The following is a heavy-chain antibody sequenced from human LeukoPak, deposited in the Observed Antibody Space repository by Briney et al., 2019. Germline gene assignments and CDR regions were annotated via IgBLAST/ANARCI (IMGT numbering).Heavy chain of an antibody. J-gene: IGHJ4*02. V-gene: IGHV3-23*01. CDR3: VTHYYGSGTYFFGY. CDR1: GLIFSSYA. D-gene: IGHD3-10*01. Sequence: GGSLRLSCAASGLIFSSYAMTWVRQAPGKGLEWVSSFGLYGGTTHYADSVKGRFTISRDNSKNTLYLQMNSLRADDTAVYHCVTHYYGSGTYFFGYWGQGTLVTVSS. CDR2: FGLYGGTT.